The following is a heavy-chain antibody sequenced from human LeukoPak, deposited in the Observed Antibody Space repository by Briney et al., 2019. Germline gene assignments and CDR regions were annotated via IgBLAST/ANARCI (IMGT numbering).Heavy chain of an antibody. Sequence: GGSLRLSCAASGFTFSSYWMSWVRQAPGKGLEWVGRIKSKTDGGTTDYAAPVKGRFTISRDDSKNTLYLQMNSLKTEDTAVYYCTTGEYSSGWYVGGSLNYWGQGTLVTVSS. D-gene: IGHD6-19*01. CDR1: GFTFSSYW. J-gene: IGHJ4*02. V-gene: IGHV3-15*01. CDR3: TTGEYSSGWYVGGSLNY. CDR2: IKSKTDGGTT.